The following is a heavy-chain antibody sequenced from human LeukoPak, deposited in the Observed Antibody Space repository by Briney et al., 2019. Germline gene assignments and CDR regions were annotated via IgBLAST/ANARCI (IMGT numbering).Heavy chain of an antibody. CDR3: TTRYDFWSGYRFDY. CDR2: IKSKTDGGTT. J-gene: IGHJ4*02. D-gene: IGHD3-3*01. CDR1: GFTFSNAW. V-gene: IGHV3-15*01. Sequence: PGGSLRLSCAASGFTFSNAWMSWVRQAPGKGLEWVGRIKSKTDGGTTDYAAPVKGRFTISRDDSKDTLYLQMNSLKTEDTAVYYCTTRYDFWSGYRFDYWGQGTLVTVSS.